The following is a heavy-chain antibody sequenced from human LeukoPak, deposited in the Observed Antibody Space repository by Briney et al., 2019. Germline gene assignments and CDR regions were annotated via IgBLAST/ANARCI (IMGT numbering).Heavy chain of an antibody. CDR3: AKDLAVTMMGY. Sequence: PSETLSLTCTVSGGSISSYYWSWIRQPPGKGLEWIGYIYYSGSTNYNPSLKSRVTISVDTSKNQFSLKLSSVTAADTAVYYCAKDLAVTMMGYWGQGTLVTVSS. J-gene: IGHJ4*02. CDR1: GGSISSYY. V-gene: IGHV4-59*01. CDR2: IYYSGST. D-gene: IGHD3-22*01.